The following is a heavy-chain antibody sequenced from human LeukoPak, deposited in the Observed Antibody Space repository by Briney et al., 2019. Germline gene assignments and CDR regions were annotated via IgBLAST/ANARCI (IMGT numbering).Heavy chain of an antibody. Sequence: GGSLRPSCAASGFPFSSYSMNWVRQAPGKGLEWVSSISSSRTYIYYADSVKGRFTISRDNAKNSLYLQMNSLRAEDTVVYYXXXDRGLRRTGQDAFDIWGQGTMVTVSS. V-gene: IGHV3-21*01. J-gene: IGHJ3*02. CDR1: GFPFSSYS. CDR3: XXDRGLRRTGQDAFDI. D-gene: IGHD4-17*01. CDR2: ISSSRTYI.